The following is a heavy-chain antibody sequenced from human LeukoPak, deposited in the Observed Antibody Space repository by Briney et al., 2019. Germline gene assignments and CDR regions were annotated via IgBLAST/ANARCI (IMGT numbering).Heavy chain of an antibody. J-gene: IGHJ6*02. CDR1: GLTFDDYA. CDR2: ISWNSGTK. V-gene: IGHV3-9*01. D-gene: IGHD2-8*01. CDR3: AVLHYYAMDV. Sequence: AGGSLRLSCAASGLTFDDYAMHWVRQAPGKGLEWVSGISWNSGTKGYADSVKGRFTISRDNAKNSLYLQMNSLRGEDAALYYCAVLHYYAMDVWGQGTTVTVSS.